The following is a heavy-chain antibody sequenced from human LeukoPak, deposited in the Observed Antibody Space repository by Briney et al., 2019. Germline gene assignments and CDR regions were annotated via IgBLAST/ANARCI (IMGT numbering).Heavy chain of an antibody. V-gene: IGHV3-30*03. CDR1: GSGFTFTTYG. J-gene: IGHJ4*02. D-gene: IGHD2-21*02. CDR2: ISSDGSIK. CDR3: VGEVNAMTALDF. Sequence: GGSLRLSCVASGSGFTFTTYGMHWVRQAPGNGLEWVSVISSDGSIKYYTDSVKGRFTISRDDSRETVYLQMNSLRAEDTALYYCVGEVNAMTALDFWGQGTLVTVSS.